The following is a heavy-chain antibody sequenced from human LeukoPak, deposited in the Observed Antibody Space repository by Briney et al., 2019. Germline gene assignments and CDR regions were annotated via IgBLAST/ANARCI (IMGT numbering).Heavy chain of an antibody. V-gene: IGHV4-34*01. CDR3: ARASRDILTGYYYYYYYYMDV. Sequence: PSETLSLTCAVYGGSFSGYYWSWIRQPPGKGLEWIGEINRSGKTNYNPSLKGRVTISVDTYKSQFSLRLSSVTAADTAVYYCARASRDILTGYYYYYYYYMDVWGKGTTVTVSS. D-gene: IGHD3-9*01. J-gene: IGHJ6*03. CDR2: INRSGKT. CDR1: GGSFSGYY.